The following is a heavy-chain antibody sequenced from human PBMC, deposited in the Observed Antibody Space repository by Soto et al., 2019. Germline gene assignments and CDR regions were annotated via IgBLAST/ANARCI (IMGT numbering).Heavy chain of an antibody. V-gene: IGHV3-30*03. D-gene: IGHD1-26*01. CDR3: GRYSGKYQGPIDY. CDR2: ISYDGSNK. CDR1: GFTFSHYG. J-gene: IGHJ4*02. Sequence: QVQLVESGGGVVQPGRSLRLSCAASGFTFSHYGIHWVRQAPGKGREWLAVISYDGSNKHYADSVKGRFTVSRDNSKNTLYLQMNSLRAEDTAVYFCGRYSGKYQGPIDYWGQATLVTVSS.